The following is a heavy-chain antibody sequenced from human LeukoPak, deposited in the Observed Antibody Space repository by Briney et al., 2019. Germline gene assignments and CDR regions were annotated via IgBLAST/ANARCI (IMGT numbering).Heavy chain of an antibody. V-gene: IGHV4-39*01. J-gene: IGHJ4*02. CDR2: IYYSGRT. Sequence: SETLSLTCNVSGGSISSSSYYWGWIRQSPGKGLEWIGDIYYSGRTYNKNPSLESRVTISIDTSKSQFSPKLSSVSAADTAIYYCASVGKLGYYFDFWGQGTLVTASS. CDR1: GGSISSSSYY. CDR3: ASVGKLGYYFDF. D-gene: IGHD7-27*01.